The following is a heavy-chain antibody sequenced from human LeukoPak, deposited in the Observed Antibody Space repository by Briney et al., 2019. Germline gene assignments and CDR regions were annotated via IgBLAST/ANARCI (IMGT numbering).Heavy chain of an antibody. CDR1: GFTFSSYW. J-gene: IGHJ4*02. CDR3: ARGSGTYSLGFDY. CDR2: ISYDGSNK. D-gene: IGHD1-26*01. V-gene: IGHV3-30*03. Sequence: PGGSLRLSCAASGFTFSSYWMSWVRQAPGKGLEWVAVISYDGSNKYYADSVKGRFTISRDNAKNSLYLQMNSLRAEDTAVYYCARGSGTYSLGFDYWGQGTLVTVSS.